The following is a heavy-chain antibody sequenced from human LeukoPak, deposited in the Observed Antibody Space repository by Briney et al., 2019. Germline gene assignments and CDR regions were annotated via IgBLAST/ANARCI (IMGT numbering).Heavy chain of an antibody. V-gene: IGHV1-69*13. J-gene: IGHJ6*02. CDR1: GGTFSNYA. Sequence: ASVKVSCKASGGTFSNYAISWVRQAPGQGLEWMGAIIPIFGTGNYEQKFQGRVTITADESTSTAYMEMSSLRSEDTAVYYCAREPHSSSWNGMDVWGQGTTVTVSS. CDR3: AREPHSSSWNGMDV. CDR2: IIPIFGTG. D-gene: IGHD6-13*01.